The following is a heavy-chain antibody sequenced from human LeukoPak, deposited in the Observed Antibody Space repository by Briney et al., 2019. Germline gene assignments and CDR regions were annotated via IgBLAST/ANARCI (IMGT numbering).Heavy chain of an antibody. CDR2: ISAYNGNT. CDR3: ARGQGLGDWSQYQKMSYYFDY. J-gene: IGHJ4*02. Sequence: ASVKVSCKASGYTFTSYGISWVRQAPGQGLEWMGWISAYNGNTNYAQTLQGRVTMTTDTSTSTAYMELRSLRSDDTAVYYCARGQGLGDWSQYQKMSYYFDYWGQGTLVTVSS. CDR1: GYTFTSYG. D-gene: IGHD2-21*02. V-gene: IGHV1-18*01.